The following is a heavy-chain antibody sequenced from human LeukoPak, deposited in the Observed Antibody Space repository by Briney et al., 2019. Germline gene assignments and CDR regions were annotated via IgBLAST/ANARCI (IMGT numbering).Heavy chain of an antibody. CDR1: GFIFSTYS. CDR2: IKEDGFET. V-gene: IGHV3-7*04. J-gene: IGHJ4*02. CDR3: ATDDPKNRGYYNIED. D-gene: IGHD3-22*01. Sequence: PGGSLRLSCGASGFIFSTYSMTWVRQAPGKGLEWVATIKEDGFETYYVASVKGRFTISRDNAKNSLFLQMNSLRAEDTAVYFCATDDPKNRGYYNIEDWGQGTLVTVSP.